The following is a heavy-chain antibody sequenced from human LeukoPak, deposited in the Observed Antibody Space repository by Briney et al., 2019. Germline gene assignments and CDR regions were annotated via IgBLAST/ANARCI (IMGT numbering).Heavy chain of an antibody. CDR1: GYTFTSYD. Sequence: GASVKVSCKASGYTFTSYDISWVRQAPGQGLEWMGIINPSGGITIYAQKFQGRVTMTRDMSTSTVYMELSSLRSDDTAVYYCARVESWERSGSSQDAFDVWGHGIMVTVSS. V-gene: IGHV1-46*01. CDR2: INPSGGIT. D-gene: IGHD1-26*01. J-gene: IGHJ3*01. CDR3: ARVESWERSGSSQDAFDV.